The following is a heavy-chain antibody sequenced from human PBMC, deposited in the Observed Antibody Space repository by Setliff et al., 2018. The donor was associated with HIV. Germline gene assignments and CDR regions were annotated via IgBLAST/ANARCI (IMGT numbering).Heavy chain of an antibody. Sequence: PGESLKISCKGSGYTFTSFDINWVRQATGQGLEWMGWMNPDSGNTGYAQKFQGRVTITADESTSTAYMELSSLTSDDTAVYYCARGNDYVSSGYYLDWGQGTLVTVSS. V-gene: IGHV1-8*03. CDR3: ARGNDYVSSGYYLD. D-gene: IGHD3-22*01. J-gene: IGHJ4*02. CDR1: GYTFTSFD. CDR2: MNPDSGNT.